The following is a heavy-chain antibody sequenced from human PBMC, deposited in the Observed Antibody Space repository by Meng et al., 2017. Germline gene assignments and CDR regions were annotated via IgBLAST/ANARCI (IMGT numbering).Heavy chain of an antibody. J-gene: IGHJ4*02. Sequence: QVQLQQWGAGLLKPSETLSLTCAVYGGSFSGYYWSWIRQPPGKRLEWIGEINHSGSTNYNPSLKSRVTISVDTSKNQFSLKLSSVTAADTAVYYCARVVNKGGYLRVGYFDYWGQGTLVTVSS. D-gene: IGHD3-10*01. CDR1: GGSFSGYY. CDR3: ARVVNKGGYLRVGYFDY. V-gene: IGHV4-34*01. CDR2: INHSGST.